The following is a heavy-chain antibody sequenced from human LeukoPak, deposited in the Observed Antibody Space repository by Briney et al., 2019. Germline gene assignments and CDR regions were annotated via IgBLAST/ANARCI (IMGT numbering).Heavy chain of an antibody. J-gene: IGHJ4*02. Sequence: GGSLRLSCAASGFAFSSYSMNWVRQARGKGLEWVSSISSGSSFKYYADSVKGRFTIARDNAKNSLYLQMSSLRAEDTAVYYCASEHQQPLDYWGQGALVTVSS. V-gene: IGHV3-21*01. CDR2: ISSGSSFK. CDR1: GFAFSSYS. CDR3: ASEHQQPLDY. D-gene: IGHD2-2*01.